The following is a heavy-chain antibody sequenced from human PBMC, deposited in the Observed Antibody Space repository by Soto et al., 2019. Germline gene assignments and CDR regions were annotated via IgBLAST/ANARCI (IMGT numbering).Heavy chain of an antibody. D-gene: IGHD6-13*01. CDR3: ARTAAAGTYLDY. Sequence: QVQLQESGPGLVKPSGTLSLTCAVSGGSISSSNRWSWGRQPPGKGLEWIGEIYHSGSTNYNPSLKGRVTISVDKSKNQFSLKLSSVTAADTAVYYCARTAAAGTYLDYWGHATLVTVSS. CDR1: GGSISSSNR. CDR2: IYHSGST. J-gene: IGHJ4*01. V-gene: IGHV4-4*02.